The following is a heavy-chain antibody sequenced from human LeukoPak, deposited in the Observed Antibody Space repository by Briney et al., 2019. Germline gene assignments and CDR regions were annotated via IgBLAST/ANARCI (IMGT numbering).Heavy chain of an antibody. CDR1: GGSISSGGYS. CDR3: AKGRGGDYGDYGDAFDF. V-gene: IGHV4-30-4*07. CDR2: IYYSGST. J-gene: IGHJ3*01. D-gene: IGHD4-17*01. Sequence: SETLSLTCAVSGGSISSGGYSWSWIRQPPGKGLEWIGYIYYSGSTYHNPSLKSRVTISVDTSKNQFSLKLSSVTAADTAVYYCAKGRGGDYGDYGDAFDFWGQGTMVTVSS.